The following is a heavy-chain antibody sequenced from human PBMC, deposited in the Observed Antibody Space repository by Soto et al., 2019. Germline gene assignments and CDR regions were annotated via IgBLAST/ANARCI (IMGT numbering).Heavy chain of an antibody. CDR2: IWYDGSNK. CDR1: GFIFSSYG. CDR3: ARFLVDTGRDYYYYGMDV. D-gene: IGHD5-18*01. Sequence: PGGSLRLSCAASGFIFSSYGMHWVRQAPGKGLEWVAVIWYDGSNKYYADSVKGRFTISRDNSKNTLYLQMKSLRAEDTAVYYCARFLVDTGRDYYYYGMDVWGQGTTVTVSS. J-gene: IGHJ6*02. V-gene: IGHV3-33*01.